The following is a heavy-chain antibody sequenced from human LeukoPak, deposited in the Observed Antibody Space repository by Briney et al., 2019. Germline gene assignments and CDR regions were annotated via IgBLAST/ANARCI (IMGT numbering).Heavy chain of an antibody. CDR1: GFTFSSYW. V-gene: IGHV3-74*01. CDR3: VRWQDI. Sequence: PGGSLRLSCAASGFTFSSYWMHWVRQAPGKGLVWVSRIKTDGSYASYAESVKSRFTVSRDNAKNTLYLQMNSLRAEDTAVYYCVRWQDIWGQGTMDTVSS. J-gene: IGHJ3*02. CDR2: IKTDGSYA.